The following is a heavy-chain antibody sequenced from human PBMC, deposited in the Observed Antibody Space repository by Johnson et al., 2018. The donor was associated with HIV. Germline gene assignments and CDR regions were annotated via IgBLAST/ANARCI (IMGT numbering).Heavy chain of an antibody. D-gene: IGHD6-13*01. CDR3: AKEEGLAAAGTGEAFDI. J-gene: IGHJ3*02. V-gene: IGHV3-33*03. CDR2: IWYDGTKK. CDR1: GFTFSKYG. Sequence: QLVESGGGLVQPGGSLRLSCAASGFTFSKYGMHWVRQAPGKGLEWVAIIWYDGTKKYYADSLKGRFAISRDNAKNSLYLQMNSLRAEDTAVYYCAKEEGLAAAGTGEAFDIWGQGTMVTVSS.